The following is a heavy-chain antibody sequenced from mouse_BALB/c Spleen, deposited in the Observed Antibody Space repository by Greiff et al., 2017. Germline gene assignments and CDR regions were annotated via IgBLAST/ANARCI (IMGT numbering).Heavy chain of an antibody. CDR3: AIGLRPFDY. Sequence: EVKLQESGPELVKPGASVKISCKASGYTFTDYNMHWVKQSHGKSLEWIGYIYPYNGGTGYNQKFKSKATLTVDNSSSTAYMELRSLTSEDSAVYYCAIGLRPFDYWGQGTTLTVSS. CDR1: GYTFTDYN. V-gene: IGHV1S29*02. D-gene: IGHD2-4*01. CDR2: IYPYNGGT. J-gene: IGHJ2*01.